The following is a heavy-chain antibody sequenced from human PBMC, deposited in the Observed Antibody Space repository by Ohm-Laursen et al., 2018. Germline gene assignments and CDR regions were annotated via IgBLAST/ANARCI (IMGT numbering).Heavy chain of an antibody. CDR3: AIGYFNGDAFDI. V-gene: IGHV3-33*01. J-gene: IGHJ3*02. CDR1: GFTFSSYG. D-gene: IGHD2-2*03. CDR2: IWYDGSNK. Sequence: SLRLSCAASGFTFSSYGMHWVRQAPGKGLEWVAVIWYDGSNKYYADSVKGRFTISRDNSKNTLYLQMNSLRAEDTAVYYCAIGYFNGDAFDIWGQGTMVTVSS.